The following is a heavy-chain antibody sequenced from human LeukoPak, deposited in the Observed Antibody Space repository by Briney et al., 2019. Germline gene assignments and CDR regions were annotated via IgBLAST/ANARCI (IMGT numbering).Heavy chain of an antibody. CDR3: AKDGYCSGGNCYSANDAFDI. D-gene: IGHD2-15*01. J-gene: IGHJ3*02. V-gene: IGHV3-23*01. Sequence: GGSLRLSCAASGVTYSTYGMSSGRQAPGKGLDWVSAISGSGGSTYYADSVKGRFTISRDNSKNTLYLQMNSLRAEDTAIYYCAKDGYCSGGNCYSANDAFDIWGQGTMVTVSS. CDR1: GVTYSTYG. CDR2: ISGSGGST.